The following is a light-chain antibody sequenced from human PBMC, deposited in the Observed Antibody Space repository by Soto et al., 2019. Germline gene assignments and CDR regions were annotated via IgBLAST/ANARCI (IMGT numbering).Light chain of an antibody. CDR2: WAS. V-gene: IGKV4-1*01. Sequence: DIVMTQSPDSLAVSLGERATINCKSSQSVLYSSNNKNYLAWYQQKPGQPPKLLIYWASTRESGVPDRFSGSGYGTDFTLTISSLQAEDVAVYYCQQCYSTSYTFGQGTKLEIK. CDR3: QQCYSTSYT. CDR1: QSVLYSSNNKNY. J-gene: IGKJ2*01.